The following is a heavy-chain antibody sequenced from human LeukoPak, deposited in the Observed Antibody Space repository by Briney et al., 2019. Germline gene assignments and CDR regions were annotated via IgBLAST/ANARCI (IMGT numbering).Heavy chain of an antibody. J-gene: IGHJ5*02. CDR1: GGSISSGSYY. Sequence: SETLSLTCTVSGGSISSGSYYWSWIRQPAGKGLEWIGRIYTSGSTNYNPSLKSRVTISVDTSKNQFSLKLSSVTAADTAVYYCAREGRYCSSTSCYYNWFDPWGQGTLVTVSS. CDR3: AREGRYCSSTSCYYNWFDP. V-gene: IGHV4-61*02. CDR2: IYTSGST. D-gene: IGHD2-2*01.